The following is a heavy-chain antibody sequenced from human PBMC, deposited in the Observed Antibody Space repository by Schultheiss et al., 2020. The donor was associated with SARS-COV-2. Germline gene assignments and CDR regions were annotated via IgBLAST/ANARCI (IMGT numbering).Heavy chain of an antibody. CDR2: ISGSGGST. CDR1: GFTFSSYA. Sequence: GGSLRLSCAASGFTFSSYAMSWVRQAPGKGLEWVSAISGSGGSTYYADSVKGRFTLSRDNSKNTLYLQMNSLGADDTAVYYCAKDSLGVGATPLDYFDYWGQGTLVTVSS. V-gene: IGHV3-23*01. D-gene: IGHD1-26*01. J-gene: IGHJ4*02. CDR3: AKDSLGVGATPLDYFDY.